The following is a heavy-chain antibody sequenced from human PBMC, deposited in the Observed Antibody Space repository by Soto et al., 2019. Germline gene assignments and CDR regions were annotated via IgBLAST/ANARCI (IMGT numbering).Heavy chain of an antibody. J-gene: IGHJ6*02. CDR3: ARAVIRETCRVPPEWYSYYGTDG. D-gene: IGHD3-3*01. CDR1: GGTFSSYA. Sequence: SMQVSCKASGGTFSSYAISWVRQAPGQGLEWMGGIIPIFGTANYAQKFQGRVTITADESTSTAYMELSSLRSEDTAVYYCARAVIRETCRVPPEWYSYYGTDGWGQGRTVT. V-gene: IGHV1-69*13. CDR2: IIPIFGTA.